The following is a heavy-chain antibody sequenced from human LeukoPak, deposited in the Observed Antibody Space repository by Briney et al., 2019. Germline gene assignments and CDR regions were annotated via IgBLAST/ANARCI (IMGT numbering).Heavy chain of an antibody. J-gene: IGHJ4*02. D-gene: IGHD3-22*01. CDR3: AKDRDDSSGYYLYYFDY. Sequence: GGSLRLSCAASGFTFSSYAMSWVRQAPGKGLEWVSAISGSGGSTYYADSVKGRFTISRDNSKNTLYLQINSLRAEDTAVYYCAKDRDDSSGYYLYYFDYWGQGTLVTVSS. CDR1: GFTFSSYA. V-gene: IGHV3-23*01. CDR2: ISGSGGST.